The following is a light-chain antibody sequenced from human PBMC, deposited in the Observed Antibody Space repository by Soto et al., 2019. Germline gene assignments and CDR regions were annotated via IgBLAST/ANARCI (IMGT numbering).Light chain of an antibody. V-gene: IGLV2-14*03. CDR1: SSDVGGYNY. CDR2: DVN. J-gene: IGLJ2*01. Sequence: QSALTQPASVSGSPGQSITISCAGTSSDVGGYNYVSWYQQHPGKVPRLIISDVNKRHAGVSDRFSGSKSGNTASLTISGLQAEDEADYYCASFTRSVTVVFGGGTKVTVL. CDR3: ASFTRSVTVV.